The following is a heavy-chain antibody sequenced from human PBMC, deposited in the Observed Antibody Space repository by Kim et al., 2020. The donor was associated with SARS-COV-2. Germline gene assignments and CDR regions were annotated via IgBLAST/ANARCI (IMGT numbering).Heavy chain of an antibody. Sequence: SETLSLTCTVSGGSISSYYWSWIWQPPGKGLEWIGNIYYSGSTNYNPSLKSRVTISVDTSKNQFSLKLSSVTAADTAVYYCARDRGGNYDILTGYYRRDYYFDYWGQGTLVTVSS. CDR3: ARDRGGNYDILTGYYRRDYYFDY. CDR1: GGSISSYY. D-gene: IGHD3-9*01. CDR2: IYYSGST. J-gene: IGHJ4*02. V-gene: IGHV4-59*01.